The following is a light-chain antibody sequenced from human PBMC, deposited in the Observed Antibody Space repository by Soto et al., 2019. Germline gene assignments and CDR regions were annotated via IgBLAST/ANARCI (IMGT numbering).Light chain of an antibody. Sequence: DIQMTQSPASLSASVGDRVTITCRASQSIRTYLNWYQQKPGKAPNLLIYTVSNLHIGVSSRFTGSGSGTDFTLTISSLQPEDFATYFCQQSYSTPWTFGQGTKVEIE. CDR3: QQSYSTPWT. CDR2: TVS. CDR1: QSIRTY. V-gene: IGKV1-39*01. J-gene: IGKJ1*01.